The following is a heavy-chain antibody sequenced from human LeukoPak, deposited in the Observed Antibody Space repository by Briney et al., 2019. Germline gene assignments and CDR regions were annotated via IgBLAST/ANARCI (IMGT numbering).Heavy chain of an antibody. CDR3: AKDKNTVTTWSSAFDI. CDR2: ISSSSSYI. J-gene: IGHJ3*02. V-gene: IGHV3-21*04. D-gene: IGHD4-17*01. CDR1: GFTFSSYG. Sequence: SGGSLRLSCAASGFTFSSYGMNWVRQAPGKGLEWVSSISSSSSYIYYANSVKGRFTISRDNAKNSLYLQMNSLRAEDTALYYCAKDKNTVTTWSSAFDIWGQGTMVTVSS.